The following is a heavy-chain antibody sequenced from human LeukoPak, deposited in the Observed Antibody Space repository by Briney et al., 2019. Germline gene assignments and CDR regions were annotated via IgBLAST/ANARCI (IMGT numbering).Heavy chain of an antibody. D-gene: IGHD2-2*01. Sequence: GASVKVSCKASGYTFTSYGISWVRQAPGQGLEWMGWIIAYNGNTNYAQKLQGRVTMTTDTSTSTAYMQLRSLRSDDTAVYYCARDYEDIVVVPAAIGIWFDPWGQGTLVTVSS. CDR1: GYTFTSYG. CDR2: IIAYNGNT. J-gene: IGHJ5*02. V-gene: IGHV1-18*01. CDR3: ARDYEDIVVVPAAIGIWFDP.